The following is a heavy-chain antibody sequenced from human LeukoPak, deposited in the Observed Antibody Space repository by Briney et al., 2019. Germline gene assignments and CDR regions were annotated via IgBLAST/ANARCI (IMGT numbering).Heavy chain of an antibody. Sequence: PGGSLRLSCAASGFTFSSYGMDWVRQAPGKGGGWVAVISYDGSNKYYADSVKGRFTISRDNSKNTLYLQMNSLRAEDTAVYYCAKDRAERWLQLVRRNEYYYYGMDVWGQGTTVTVSS. J-gene: IGHJ6*02. CDR3: AKDRAERWLQLVRRNEYYYYGMDV. V-gene: IGHV3-30*18. CDR2: ISYDGSNK. CDR1: GFTFSSYG. D-gene: IGHD5-24*01.